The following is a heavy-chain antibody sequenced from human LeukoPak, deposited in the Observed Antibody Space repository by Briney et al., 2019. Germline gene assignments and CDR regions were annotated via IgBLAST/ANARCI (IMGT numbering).Heavy chain of an antibody. Sequence: PSETLSLTCTVSGGSISSYYWSWIRQPPGKGLEWIGYIYYSGSTNYNPSLKSRVTISVDTSKNQFSLKLSSVTAADTAVYYCAREGLSCSSTSCYRSGMDVWGQGITVTVSS. J-gene: IGHJ6*02. CDR3: AREGLSCSSTSCYRSGMDV. CDR1: GGSISSYY. D-gene: IGHD2-2*01. CDR2: IYYSGST. V-gene: IGHV4-59*01.